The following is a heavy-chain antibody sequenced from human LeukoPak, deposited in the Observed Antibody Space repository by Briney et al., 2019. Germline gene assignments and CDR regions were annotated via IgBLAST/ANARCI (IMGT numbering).Heavy chain of an antibody. CDR2: IYYTGNA. V-gene: IGHV4-39*01. Sequence: PSKTLSLTCTVSGGSISGSSYYWAWIRQPPGQGLEWIASIYYTGNAFYNWSLKSRVTILVDTSKNQFSLEVDSVTATDTAMYYCARQLDTSGDYAGFFDSWGQGALVTVSS. D-gene: IGHD3-9*01. CDR3: ARQLDTSGDYAGFFDS. CDR1: GGSISGSSYY. J-gene: IGHJ4*02.